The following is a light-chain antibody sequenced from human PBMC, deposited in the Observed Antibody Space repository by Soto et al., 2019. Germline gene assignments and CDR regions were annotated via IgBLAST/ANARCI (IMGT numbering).Light chain of an antibody. J-gene: IGKJ1*01. CDR1: QSIISY. CDR2: AAS. Sequence: DIQMTQSPSSLSASVGERVNITCRASQSIISYLNWYQQKPGKAPKLLIHAASSLQSGVPSRFSGAGSGTDFTLTISSLQPEDFATYYCQQSFSTTWTFGHGTKVELK. V-gene: IGKV1-39*01. CDR3: QQSFSTTWT.